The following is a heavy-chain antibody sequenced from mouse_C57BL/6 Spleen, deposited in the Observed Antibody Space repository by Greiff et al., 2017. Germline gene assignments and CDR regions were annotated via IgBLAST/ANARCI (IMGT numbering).Heavy chain of an antibody. V-gene: IGHV1-82*01. D-gene: IGHD2-4*01. CDR2: IYPGDGDT. CDR3: ARRGDYVGFDV. Sequence: QVQLQQSGPELVKPGASVKISCKASGYAFSSSWMNWVKQRPGKGLEWIGRIYPGDGDTNYNGKFKGKATLTADKSSSTAYMQLSILTSEDSAVYFCARRGDYVGFDVWGTGPTVTVSS. CDR1: GYAFSSSW. J-gene: IGHJ1*03.